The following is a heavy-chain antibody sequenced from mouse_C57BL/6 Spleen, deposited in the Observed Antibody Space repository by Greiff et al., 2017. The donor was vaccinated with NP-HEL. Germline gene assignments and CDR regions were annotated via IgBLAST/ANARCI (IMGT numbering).Heavy chain of an antibody. CDR2: IRLKSDNYAT. CDR3: TGGDGSELDY. Sequence: EVKVEESGGGLVQPGGSMKLSCVASGFTFSNYWMNWVRQSPEKGLEWVAQIRLKSDNYATHYAESVKGRFTISRDDSKSSVSLQMNNLRAEDTGIYYCTGGDGSELDYWGQGTTLTVSS. V-gene: IGHV6-3*01. J-gene: IGHJ2*01. CDR1: GFTFSNYW. D-gene: IGHD1-1*01.